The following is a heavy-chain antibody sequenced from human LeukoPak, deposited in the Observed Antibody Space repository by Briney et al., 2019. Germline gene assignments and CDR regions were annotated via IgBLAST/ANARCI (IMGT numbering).Heavy chain of an antibody. CDR3: ARNNRDYLWGNYLDY. CDR1: GGSIGSSGYC. Sequence: SETLSLTCTVSGGSIGSSGYCWGWIHRPPGKGLEWFGSSCYSGCTYFDPSPKSPVTISVDTSKNHLSLTLHSVTAADKAVYYCARNNRDYLWGNYLDYWGKGTLVTVSS. V-gene: IGHV4-39*02. D-gene: IGHD3-16*01. CDR2: SCYSGCT. J-gene: IGHJ4*02.